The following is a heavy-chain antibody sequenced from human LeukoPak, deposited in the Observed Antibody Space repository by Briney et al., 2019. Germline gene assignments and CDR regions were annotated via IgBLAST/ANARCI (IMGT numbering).Heavy chain of an antibody. CDR2: INHSGST. CDR1: GGSFSGYY. V-gene: IGHV4-34*01. J-gene: IGHJ4*02. CDR3: AAGYASSYYFDS. Sequence: PSETLSLTCAVYGGSFSGYYWSWIRQPPGRGLEWIGEINHSGSTNYNPSLKSRVTISVDTSKNQFSLKLSSVTAADTAVYYCAAGYASSYYFDSWGQGTLVTVSS. D-gene: IGHD2-2*01.